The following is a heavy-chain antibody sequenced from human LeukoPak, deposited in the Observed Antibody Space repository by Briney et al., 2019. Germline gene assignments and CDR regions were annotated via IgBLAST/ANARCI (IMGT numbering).Heavy chain of an antibody. J-gene: IGHJ4*02. D-gene: IGHD6-13*01. CDR2: IYYSGST. CDR1: GGSISSYY. V-gene: IGHV4-59*01. Sequence: SETLSLTCTVSGGSISSYYWSWIRQPPGKGLEWIGYIYYSGSTNYNPSLKSRVTISVDTSKNQFSLKLSSVTAADTAVYYCARVWPNPGYSSNPFDYWGQGALVTVSS. CDR3: ARVWPNPGYSSNPFDY.